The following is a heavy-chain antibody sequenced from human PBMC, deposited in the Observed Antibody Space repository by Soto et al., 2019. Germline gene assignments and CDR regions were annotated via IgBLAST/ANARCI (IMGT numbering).Heavy chain of an antibody. V-gene: IGHV4-39*01. CDR2: IYYRGSA. CDR3: ARLEGLATISYYFDF. CDR1: GDSINSDKDY. Sequence: SETPSLNCFLSGDSINSDKDYWGWIRTPPEKDLKWIGRIYYRGSAYYNTTTLTRVIISLDKSTSQFSLKLSSVTAADSAVYFCARLEGLATISYYFDFWGPGALVTGSS. D-gene: IGHD5-12*01. J-gene: IGHJ4*02.